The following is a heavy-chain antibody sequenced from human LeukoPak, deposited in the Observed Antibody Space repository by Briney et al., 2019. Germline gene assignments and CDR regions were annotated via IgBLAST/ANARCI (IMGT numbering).Heavy chain of an antibody. Sequence: PSETLSLTCAVYGGSFSGYYWSWIRQPLGKGLEWNGEINHSGSTNYNPSLKSRVTISVDTSKNQFSLKLSSVTAADTAVYYCARVSVAHDYYYYGMDVWGQGTTVTVSS. J-gene: IGHJ6*02. V-gene: IGHV4-34*01. CDR3: ARVSVAHDYYYYGMDV. CDR2: INHSGST. D-gene: IGHD6-19*01. CDR1: GGSFSGYY.